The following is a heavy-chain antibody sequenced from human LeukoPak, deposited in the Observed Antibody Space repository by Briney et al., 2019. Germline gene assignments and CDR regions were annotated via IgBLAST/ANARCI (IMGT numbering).Heavy chain of an antibody. CDR2: IYPGDSDT. V-gene: IGHV5-51*01. CDR3: ARGTALYCSSTSCYVADY. J-gene: IGHJ4*02. CDR1: GYSFTSYC. D-gene: IGHD2-2*01. Sequence: GESLKISCKGSGYSFTSYCIGWVRQMPGKGLEWMGIIYPGDSDTRYSPSFQGQVTISADKSISTAYLQWSSLKASDTAMYYCARGTALYCSSTSCYVADYWGQGTLVTVSS.